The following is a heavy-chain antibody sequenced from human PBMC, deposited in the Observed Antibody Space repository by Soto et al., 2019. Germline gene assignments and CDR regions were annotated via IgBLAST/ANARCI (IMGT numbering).Heavy chain of an antibody. J-gene: IGHJ6*02. V-gene: IGHV1-18*01. D-gene: IGHD3-16*01. CDR1: GYTFIRYG. CDR3: ARGGYYDNSWGKLSHYGLDV. Sequence: QVQLAQSANEVKKPGASVRVSCKAAGYTFIRYGIAWVRQAPGQGLEWMGWISPYNDYTVYAQKFQGRVSMTADTFTRTVYRKLRGLKSDDTAVYYCARGGYYDNSWGKLSHYGLDVWGQGTSVSVSS. CDR2: ISPYNDYT.